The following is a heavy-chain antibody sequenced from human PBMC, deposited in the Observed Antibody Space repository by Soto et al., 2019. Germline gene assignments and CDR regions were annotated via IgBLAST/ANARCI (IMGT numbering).Heavy chain of an antibody. CDR2: IYYSGST. V-gene: IGHV4-59*01. CDR1: GGSISSYY. J-gene: IGHJ6*02. CDR3: ARVGFYGSGRYLYYYYGMDV. D-gene: IGHD3-10*01. Sequence: SETLSLTCTVSGGSISSYYWSWIRQPPGKGLEWIGYIYYSGSTNYNPSLKSRVTISVDTSKNQFSLKLSSVTAADTAVYYCARVGFYGSGRYLYYYYGMDVWGQGTTVTVAS.